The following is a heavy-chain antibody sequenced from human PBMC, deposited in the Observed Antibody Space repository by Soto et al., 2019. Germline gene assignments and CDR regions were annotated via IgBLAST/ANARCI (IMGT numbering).Heavy chain of an antibody. Sequence: QVQLVESGGGVVQPGRSLRLSCAASGFIFSSYNMHWVRQAPGKGLEWVAVISYDGSNEYYADSVKGRFTISRDNSKNTQYLQMNSLRNEDTAVYYCARAVVGYGGGFDYWGQGTLVTVSS. CDR2: ISYDGSNE. J-gene: IGHJ4*02. V-gene: IGHV3-30-3*01. D-gene: IGHD2-21*01. CDR3: ARAVVGYGGGFDY. CDR1: GFIFSSYN.